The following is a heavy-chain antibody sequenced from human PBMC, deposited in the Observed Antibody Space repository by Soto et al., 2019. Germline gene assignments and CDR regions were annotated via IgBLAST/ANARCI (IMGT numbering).Heavy chain of an antibody. D-gene: IGHD3-22*01. Sequence: QVQLVVSGGGVVQPGRSLRVSCAASGFSVRNSGMHWVRQAPGKGLEWVAVMSEDGNKKFYADSVKGRFTISRDSSKNTLYLEMNSLRAEDTAVYYCAKSDHDSSGYHGSFDPWGQGTLVIVSS. CDR1: GFSVRNSG. J-gene: IGHJ5*02. CDR3: AKSDHDSSGYHGSFDP. CDR2: MSEDGNKK. V-gene: IGHV3-30*18.